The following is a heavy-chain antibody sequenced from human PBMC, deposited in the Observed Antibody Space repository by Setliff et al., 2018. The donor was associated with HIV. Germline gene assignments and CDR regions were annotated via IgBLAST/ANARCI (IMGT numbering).Heavy chain of an antibody. Sequence: SETLSLTCTVSGGSISSSSYYWGWIRQPPGKGLEWIGSIYYSGSTYYNPSLKSRVTISVDTSKNQFSLKLSSVTAADTAVYYCARRGAYYDILTGYRSHYFDYWGQGTLVTVSS. J-gene: IGHJ4*02. CDR1: GGSISSSSYY. CDR2: IYYSGST. V-gene: IGHV4-39*01. D-gene: IGHD3-9*01. CDR3: ARRGAYYDILTGYRSHYFDY.